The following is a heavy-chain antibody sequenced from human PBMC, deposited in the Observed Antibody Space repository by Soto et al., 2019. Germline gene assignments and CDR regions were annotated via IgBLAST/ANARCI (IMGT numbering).Heavy chain of an antibody. CDR1: GFTFSTSA. Sequence: QVQVVESGGGVVQPGGSLRLSCAASGFTFSTSAMHWVRQAPGKGMEWMAMISYGGNNKYYADSVKGRFTISRDISESTLYLQTNSLRTEDTSVYYCAREKFEDSRGHFGYWGQGTLGYVSS. J-gene: IGHJ4*02. CDR3: AREKFEDSRGHFGY. D-gene: IGHD3-22*01. V-gene: IGHV3-30-3*01. CDR2: ISYGGNNK.